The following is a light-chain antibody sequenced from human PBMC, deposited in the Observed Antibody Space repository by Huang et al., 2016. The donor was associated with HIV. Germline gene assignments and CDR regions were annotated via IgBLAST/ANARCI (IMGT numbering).Light chain of an antibody. CDR2: ATS. CDR3: QQYQSVPWT. CDR1: QGISKS. V-gene: IGKV1-NL1*01. Sequence: DIQMTQSPSSLSASVGDRVTIICRASQGISKSLAWYQQKPGKAPKLLLYATSKLESGVPSRVSGSGSGTQYTLTISTRQPEDLATYYCQQYQSVPWTFGQGTKVAI. J-gene: IGKJ1*01.